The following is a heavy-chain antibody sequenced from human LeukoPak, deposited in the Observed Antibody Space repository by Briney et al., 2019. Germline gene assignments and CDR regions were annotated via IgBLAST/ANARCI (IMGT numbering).Heavy chain of an antibody. D-gene: IGHD6-13*01. J-gene: IGHJ4*02. CDR3: ARLGGGAAAGTSLDY. Sequence: PSETLSLTCTVSGGSISSSSYYWGWVRQPPGKGVGGIESIYYSGSTYYNPSLKSRVTIFIDTSKNHFSLKLTSVTAADTAVYYCARLGGGAAAGTSLDYWGQGNLVIVSS. CDR1: GGSISSSSYY. V-gene: IGHV4-39*02. CDR2: IYYSGST.